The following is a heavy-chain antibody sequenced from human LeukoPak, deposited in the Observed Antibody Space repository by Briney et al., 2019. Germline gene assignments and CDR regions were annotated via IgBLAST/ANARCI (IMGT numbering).Heavy chain of an antibody. CDR1: GGSISSGGYY. V-gene: IGHV4-31*03. CDR2: IFCSGST. D-gene: IGHD2-2*01. CDR3: ARRNLGYCSSTSCYGLPLSVHYDILTGSYYYGMDV. J-gene: IGHJ6*02. Sequence: SQTLSLTCSVSGGSISSGGYYWSWIRQHPGKGLEWIGYIFCSGSTYYNPSLKSRVSISVDTSKNQFSLKLSSVTAADTAVYYCARRNLGYCSSTSCYGLPLSVHYDILTGSYYYGMDVWGQGTTVTVSS.